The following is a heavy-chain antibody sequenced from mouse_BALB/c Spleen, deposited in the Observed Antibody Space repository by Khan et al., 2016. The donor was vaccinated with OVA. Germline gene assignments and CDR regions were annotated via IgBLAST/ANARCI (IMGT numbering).Heavy chain of an antibody. CDR2: ISYSGST. CDR3: ARLGPGFTY. D-gene: IGHD4-1*01. Sequence: EVQLQESGPGLVKPSQSLSLTCTVTGYSITSDYAWNWIRQFPGNKLEWMGYISYSGSTSYNPSLKSRISITRDTSKNQFFLRLNSVTTEDTATYYCARLGPGFTYWGQGTLVTVSA. CDR1: GYSITSDYA. V-gene: IGHV3-2*02. J-gene: IGHJ3*01.